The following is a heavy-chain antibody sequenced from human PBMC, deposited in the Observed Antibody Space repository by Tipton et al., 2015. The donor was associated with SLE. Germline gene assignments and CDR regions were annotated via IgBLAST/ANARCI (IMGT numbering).Heavy chain of an antibody. CDR2: ISGYTGNT. CDR3: VRDPGIAAAPNWFDP. J-gene: IGHJ5*02. V-gene: IGHV1-18*01. D-gene: IGHD6-13*01. CDR1: GYTFTSFG. Sequence: QLVQSGSELKKPGASVKVSCKASGYTFTSFGISWVRQAPGQGLEWMGWISGYTGNTNYAQKLQGRVTMTTDTSTSTAYMELRSLRSDDTAVYYCVRDPGIAAAPNWFDPWGQGALVTVSS.